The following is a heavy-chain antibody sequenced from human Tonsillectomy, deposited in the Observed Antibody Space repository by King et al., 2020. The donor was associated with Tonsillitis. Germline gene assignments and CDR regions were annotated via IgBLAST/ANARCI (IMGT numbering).Heavy chain of an antibody. D-gene: IGHD7-27*01. CDR3: ARARTGDDYFNY. J-gene: IGHJ4*02. Sequence: QLQESGPGLVKPSETLSLTCTVSGGSISSYYWSWIRQPPGKGLEWIGYIYYSGSTNYNPSLKSRVSISVDTSKNQFSLNLSSVTAADTAVYYCARARTGDDYFNYWGQGTLVTVSS. CDR1: GGSISSYY. V-gene: IGHV4-59*01. CDR2: IYYSGST.